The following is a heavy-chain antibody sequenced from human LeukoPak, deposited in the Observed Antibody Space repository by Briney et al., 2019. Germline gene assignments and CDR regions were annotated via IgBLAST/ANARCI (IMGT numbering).Heavy chain of an antibody. Sequence: SETLSLTCTVSGGSINSHYWSWIRQPPGKGLEWIGYVFNGGSTNYNPSLKSRVTMSVDTSRDQFSLRLSSVTAADTAVYYCARLQDWYPDYWGQGTLVTVSS. CDR1: GGSINSHY. J-gene: IGHJ4*02. D-gene: IGHD3/OR15-3a*01. V-gene: IGHV4-59*08. CDR2: VFNGGST. CDR3: ARLQDWYPDY.